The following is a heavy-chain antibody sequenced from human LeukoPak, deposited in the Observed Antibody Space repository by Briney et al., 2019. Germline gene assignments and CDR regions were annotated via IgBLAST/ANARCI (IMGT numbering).Heavy chain of an antibody. CDR2: IYTSGST. D-gene: IGHD6-13*01. CDR1: GGSISNYY. V-gene: IGHV4-4*07. J-gene: IGHJ6*03. CDR3: ARDLGYSSSWYVGAGYYYYMDV. Sequence: PSETLSLTCTVSGGSISNYYWSWIRQPAGKGLEWIGRIYTSGSTNYNPSLKSRVTISVDTSKNQFSLNLTSVTAADTAVYYCARDLGYSSSWYVGAGYYYYMDVWGKGTTVTISS.